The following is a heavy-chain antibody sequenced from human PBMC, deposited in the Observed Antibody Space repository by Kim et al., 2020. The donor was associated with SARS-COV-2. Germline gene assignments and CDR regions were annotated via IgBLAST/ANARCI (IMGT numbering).Heavy chain of an antibody. CDR1: GFTFSSYS. CDR3: ARDHCSSTSCYNDYYYGMDI. Sequence: GGSLRLSCAASGFTFSSYSMNWVRQAPGKGLEWVSSISSSSSYIYYADSVKGRFTISRDNAKNSLYLQMNSLRAEDTAVYYCARDHCSSTSCYNDYYYGMDIWGQGTTVTVSS. V-gene: IGHV3-21*01. J-gene: IGHJ6*02. D-gene: IGHD2-2*02. CDR2: ISSSSSYI.